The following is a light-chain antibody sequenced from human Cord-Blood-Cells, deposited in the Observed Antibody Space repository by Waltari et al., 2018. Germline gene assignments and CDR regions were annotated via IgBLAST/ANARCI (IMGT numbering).Light chain of an antibody. CDR3: QQYGSSPGYT. Sequence: ETVLTQSPGTLSLSPGERATLSCRARQSVSSSYLAWYQQKHGQAPRLLIYGASSSATGIPNRFSGSGSGTDFTLTISRLEPEEFAVYYCQQYGSSPGYTFGQGTKLEIK. J-gene: IGKJ2*01. CDR1: QSVSSSY. V-gene: IGKV3-20*01. CDR2: GAS.